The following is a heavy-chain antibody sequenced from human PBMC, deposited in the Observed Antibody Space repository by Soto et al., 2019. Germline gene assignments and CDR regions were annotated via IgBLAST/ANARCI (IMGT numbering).Heavy chain of an antibody. CDR2: IWYDGSNK. V-gene: IGHV3-33*01. D-gene: IGHD1-26*01. J-gene: IGHJ4*02. CDR3: ARSYSGSYSDCFDY. CDR1: GFTFSSYG. Sequence: QVQLVESGGGVVQPGRSLRLSCAASGFTFSSYGMHWVRQAPGKGLEWVAVIWYDGSNKYYADSVKGRFTISRDNSKNTLYLQMNSLRAEDTAVYYCARSYSGSYSDCFDYWGQGTLVTVSS.